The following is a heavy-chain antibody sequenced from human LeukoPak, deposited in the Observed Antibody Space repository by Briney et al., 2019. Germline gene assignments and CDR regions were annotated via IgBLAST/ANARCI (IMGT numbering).Heavy chain of an antibody. J-gene: IGHJ4*02. D-gene: IGHD1-26*01. V-gene: IGHV4-59*01. CDR2: LYYSGST. CDR1: GASISSYY. CDR3: ARVKIGFTGSPVDY. Sequence: SETLSLTCTVSGASISSYYWSWIRQPPGKALEWIGYLYYSGSTNYNPSLKSRVTMSVDTSKNQISLKLITVTSADTAVYYCARVKIGFTGSPVDYWGQGTLVTVSS.